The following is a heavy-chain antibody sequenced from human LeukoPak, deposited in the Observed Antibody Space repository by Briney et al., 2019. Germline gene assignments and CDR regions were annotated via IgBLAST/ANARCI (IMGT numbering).Heavy chain of an antibody. CDR3: ASWRGVTHPGFDY. J-gene: IGHJ4*02. CDR2: IYYSGST. Sequence: PSETLSLTCTVSGGSISSYYWSWIRQPPGKGLEWIGYIYYSGSTNYNPSLKSRVTISVDTSKNQFSLKLSSVTAADTAVYYCASWRGVTHPGFDYWGQGTLVTVSS. V-gene: IGHV4-59*08. D-gene: IGHD3-10*01. CDR1: GGSISSYY.